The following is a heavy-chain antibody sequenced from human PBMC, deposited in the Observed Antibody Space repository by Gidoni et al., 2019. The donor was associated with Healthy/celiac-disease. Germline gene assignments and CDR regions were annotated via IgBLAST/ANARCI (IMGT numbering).Heavy chain of an antibody. V-gene: IGHV1-24*01. J-gene: IGHJ4*02. D-gene: IGHD3-22*01. CDR1: GYTLTALS. CDR3: ATAASLSYYDSSGFDY. Sequence: QVQLVQSGAEVKKPGASVKVSCKVSGYTLTALSMHWVRQAPGKGLEWMGGFDPEDGETIYAQKFQGRVTMTEDTSTDTAYMELSSLRSEDTAVYYCATAASLSYYDSSGFDYWGQGTLVTVSS. CDR2: FDPEDGET.